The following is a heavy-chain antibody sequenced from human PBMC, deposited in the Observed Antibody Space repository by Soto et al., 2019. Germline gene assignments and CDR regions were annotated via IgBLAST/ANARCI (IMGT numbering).Heavy chain of an antibody. Sequence: PGELMKISCKGSGYNFTSYGIGWVRQMTGKGLEWMGIIYPGDSDTRYSPSFQGQVTISADKSISTAYLQWSSLKASDTAMYYCARHYSDYGDYRIDYWGHGSLVTVSS. J-gene: IGHJ4*01. D-gene: IGHD4-17*01. CDR2: IYPGDSDT. CDR3: ARHYSDYGDYRIDY. V-gene: IGHV5-51*01. CDR1: GYNFTSYG.